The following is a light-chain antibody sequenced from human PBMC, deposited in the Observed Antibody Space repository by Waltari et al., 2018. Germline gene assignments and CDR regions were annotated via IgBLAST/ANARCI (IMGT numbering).Light chain of an antibody. CDR2: WAS. J-gene: IGKJ1*01. V-gene: IGKV4-1*01. CDR1: VLYSSKNKNY. CDR3: QQYYSTPWT. Sequence: VLYSSKNKNYLSWYQQKPGQPPKMHIYWASTRQSGVPDRFSGSGSGTDFTLTISSLQTEDVAVYYCQQYYSTPWTFGQGTKVEIK.